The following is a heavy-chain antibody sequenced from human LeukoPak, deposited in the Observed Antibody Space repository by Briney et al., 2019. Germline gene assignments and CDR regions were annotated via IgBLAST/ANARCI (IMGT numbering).Heavy chain of an antibody. D-gene: IGHD6-19*01. Sequence: PGGSLRLSCAASGFTFSSYGMHWVRQAPGKGLEWVAFIRYDGSNKYYADSVKGRFTISRDNSKNTLYLQMNSLRAEDTAVYYCARGLQWLVRPFDYWGQGTLVTVSS. J-gene: IGHJ4*02. V-gene: IGHV3-30*02. CDR1: GFTFSSYG. CDR3: ARGLQWLVRPFDY. CDR2: IRYDGSNK.